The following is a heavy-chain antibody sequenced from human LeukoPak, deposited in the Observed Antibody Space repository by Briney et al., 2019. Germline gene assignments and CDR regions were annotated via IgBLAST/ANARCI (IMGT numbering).Heavy chain of an antibody. V-gene: IGHV3-7*01. J-gene: IGHJ6*03. Sequence: GGSLRLSCAASGFTFSSYWMSWVRQAPGKGLEWVANIKQDGSEKYYVDSVKGRFTISRDNAKNSLYLQMNSLRAEDTAVYYCAREGRNEVYAIYYYYYMDVWGKGTTVTVSS. D-gene: IGHD2-8*01. CDR1: GFTFSSYW. CDR2: IKQDGSEK. CDR3: AREGRNEVYAIYYYYYMDV.